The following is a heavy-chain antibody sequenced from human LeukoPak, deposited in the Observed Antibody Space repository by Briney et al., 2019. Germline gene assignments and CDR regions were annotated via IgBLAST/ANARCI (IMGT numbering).Heavy chain of an antibody. CDR1: GFTFSAYA. CDR2: ICLDGINK. CDR3: ASSWTSRILTAPKPNGGMDV. Sequence: GGSLDLSGAGSGFTFSAYARHGFGKAQGRGWRGVAVICLDGINKYYADSVKGRFTISRDNSKNTLYLQMNSLRAEDTAVYYCASSWTSRILTAPKPNGGMDVWGQGTTVTVSS. D-gene: IGHD3-9*01. J-gene: IGHJ6*02. V-gene: IGHV3-33*01.